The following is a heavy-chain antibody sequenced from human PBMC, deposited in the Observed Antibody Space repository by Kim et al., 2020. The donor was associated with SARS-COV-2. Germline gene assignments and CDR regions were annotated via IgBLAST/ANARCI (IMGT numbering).Heavy chain of an antibody. D-gene: IGHD2-21*02. CDR3: ARDPRDCGGDCYYNDY. Sequence: GGSLRLSCAASGFTFSDYYMSWIRQAPGKGLEWVSYISSSGSTIYYADSVKGRFTISRDNAKNSLYLQMNSLGAEDTAVYYCARDPRDCGGDCYYNDYWGQGALVTVSS. V-gene: IGHV3-11*01. CDR1: GFTFSDYY. J-gene: IGHJ4*02. CDR2: ISSSGSTI.